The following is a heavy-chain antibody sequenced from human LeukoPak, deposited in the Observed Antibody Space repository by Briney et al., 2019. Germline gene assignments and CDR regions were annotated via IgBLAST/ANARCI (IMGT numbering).Heavy chain of an antibody. J-gene: IGHJ4*02. D-gene: IGHD2-2*02. CDR3: ARGSNYCSSISCHMDD. CDR1: GFTFSSCA. Sequence: GGSLRLSCAASGFTFSSCAMSWVRRTPGKGLEWVSGISNSGGSTYYADSVKGRFTISRGNAKNSLYLQMNRLRAEDTAVYYCARGSNYCSSISCHMDDWGQGTLVSVSS. CDR2: ISNSGGST. V-gene: IGHV3-23*01.